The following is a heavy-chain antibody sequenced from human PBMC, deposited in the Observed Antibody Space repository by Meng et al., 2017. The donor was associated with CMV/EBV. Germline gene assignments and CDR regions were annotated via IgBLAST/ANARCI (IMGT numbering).Heavy chain of an antibody. V-gene: IGHV2-70*18. CDR1: GFSLSTSGLC. J-gene: IGHJ4*02. D-gene: IGHD4-23*01. Sequence: SAPTLVRPTQTLTLTCTFSGFSLSTSGLCVSWVRQPPGKALEWLALIDWDDDKYYSTSLKTRLTISKDTSNNQVVLTMTNMDPVDTATYYCARIAYGGNSGYFDYWGQGTLVTVSS. CDR2: IDWDDDK. CDR3: ARIAYGGNSGYFDY.